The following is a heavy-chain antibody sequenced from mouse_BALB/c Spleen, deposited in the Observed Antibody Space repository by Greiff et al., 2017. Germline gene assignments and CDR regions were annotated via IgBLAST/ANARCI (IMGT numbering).Heavy chain of an antibody. CDR1: GFTFSSYG. CDR2: ISSGGSYT. V-gene: IGHV5-6*01. CDR3: ARLDFDY. J-gene: IGHJ2*01. Sequence: EVMLVESGGDLVKPGGSLKLSCAASGFTFSSYGMSWVRQTPDKRLEWVATISSGGSYTYYPDSVKGRFTISRDNAKNTLYLQRSSLKSEDTAMYYCARLDFDYWGQGTTLTVSS.